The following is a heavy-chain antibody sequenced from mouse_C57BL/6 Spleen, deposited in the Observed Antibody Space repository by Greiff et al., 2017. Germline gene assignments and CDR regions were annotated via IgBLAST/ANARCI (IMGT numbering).Heavy chain of an antibody. CDR2: IRLKSDNYAT. CDR3: TLITTVVGRFAY. V-gene: IGHV6-3*01. Sequence: KLVESGGGLVQPGGSMKLSCVASGFTFSNYWMNWVRQSPEKGLEWVAQIRLKSDNYATHYAESVKGRFTISRDDSKSSVYLQMNNLRAEDTGIYYCTLITTVVGRFAYWGQGTLVTVSA. D-gene: IGHD1-1*01. CDR1: GFTFSNYW. J-gene: IGHJ3*01.